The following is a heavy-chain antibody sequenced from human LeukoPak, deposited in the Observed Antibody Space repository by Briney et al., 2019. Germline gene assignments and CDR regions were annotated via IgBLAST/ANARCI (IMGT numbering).Heavy chain of an antibody. CDR3: ARGPPAGVQQWLVLGYFQH. CDR2: INHSGST. D-gene: IGHD6-19*01. Sequence: PSETLSLTCAVYGGSFSGYYWSWIRQPPGKGLEWIGEINHSGSTNYNPSLKSRVTTSVDTSKNQFSLKLSSVTAADTAVYYCARGPPAGVQQWLVLGYFQHWGQGTLVTVSS. CDR1: GGSFSGYY. V-gene: IGHV4-34*01. J-gene: IGHJ1*01.